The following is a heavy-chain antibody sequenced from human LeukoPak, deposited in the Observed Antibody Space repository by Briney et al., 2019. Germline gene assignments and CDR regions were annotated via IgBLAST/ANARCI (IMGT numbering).Heavy chain of an antibody. CDR3: VKSGSDSWFAYFDS. D-gene: IGHD6-13*01. CDR2: TNNNGRST. Sequence: GGSLRLSCAASGFTFSSYVMYWVRQAPGKGLEYVSTTNNNGRSTYHADSVKGRFTISRDNSKNTLYLQMNSLRVEDTAVYYCVKSGSDSWFAYFDSWGQGTLVTVSS. CDR1: GFTFSSYV. J-gene: IGHJ4*02. V-gene: IGHV3-64D*06.